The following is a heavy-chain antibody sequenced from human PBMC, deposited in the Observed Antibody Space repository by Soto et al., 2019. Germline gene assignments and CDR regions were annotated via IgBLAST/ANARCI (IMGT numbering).Heavy chain of an antibody. CDR1: GGTFSSYA. J-gene: IGHJ5*02. CDR2: IIPIFGTT. CDR3: EGGEGDGCYCHNWLAP. D-gene: IGHD2-2*01. Sequence: QVQLVQSGAEVKKPGSSVKVSCKASGGTFSSYAISWVRQAPGQGLEWMGGIIPIFGTTNYAQKFQGRVTITADESTSTSYRGLGSVRSQDTAGYYCEGGEGDGCYCHNWLAPWGQGTLGTVSS. V-gene: IGHV1-69*12.